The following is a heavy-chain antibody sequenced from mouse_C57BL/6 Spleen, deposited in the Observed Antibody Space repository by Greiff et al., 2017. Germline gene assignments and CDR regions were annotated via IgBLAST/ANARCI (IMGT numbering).Heavy chain of an antibody. CDR2: IRYDGST. V-gene: IGHV3-6*01. D-gene: IGHD2-1*01. J-gene: IGHJ2*01. CDR1: GYSITSGYY. Sequence: EVQLQESGPGLVKPSQSLSLTCSVTGYSITSGYYWNWIRQFPGNKLEWMGYIRYDGSTNYNPSLQNPLSFPPDTSKNQLFRRWNSVTTEDTATYYCARVDYGNGFDYGGQGTTLTVSS. CDR3: ARVDYGNGFDY.